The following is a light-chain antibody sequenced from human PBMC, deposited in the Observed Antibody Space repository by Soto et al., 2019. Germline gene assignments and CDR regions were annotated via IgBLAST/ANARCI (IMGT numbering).Light chain of an antibody. Sequence: EIVMTQTPGTLSLPPGERATLSCRASQSVGSSYLAWYQQKPGQPPRLLIYGASSRATGIPDRFSGSGSGTDFTLTISRREPEDFAVYYCQQYGSSRTFGQGTKVDIK. CDR1: QSVGSSY. CDR2: GAS. CDR3: QQYGSSRT. J-gene: IGKJ1*01. V-gene: IGKV3-20*01.